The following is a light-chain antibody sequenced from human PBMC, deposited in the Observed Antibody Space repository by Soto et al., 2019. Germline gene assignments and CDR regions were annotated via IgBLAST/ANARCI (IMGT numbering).Light chain of an antibody. J-gene: IGKJ1*01. CDR3: QQTYSTPPT. CDR2: SAS. CDR1: QNIRDL. V-gene: IGKV1-39*01. Sequence: DIQMTQSASSLSASLGDRVSIPCRASQNIRDLLNWYQQKPGKAPELLIFSASSLQSGVPSRFSGSGSGTDFTLTIGSLQRVDFATYFCQQTYSTPPTFGQGTRVEI.